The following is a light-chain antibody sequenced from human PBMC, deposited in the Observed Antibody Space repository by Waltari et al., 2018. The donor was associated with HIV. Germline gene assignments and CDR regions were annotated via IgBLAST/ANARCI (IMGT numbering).Light chain of an antibody. CDR1: ALSKHY. Sequence: SYELTQAPSVSVSPGQTAKITCSGDALSKHYVYWYQQKPGQAPLMMIFKDSEVPSEIPARFSASSSGSTSILTISGVQAEDEADYYCQSGHNSDSIFGGGTKLTVL. V-gene: IGLV3-25*03. J-gene: IGLJ2*01. CDR2: KDS. CDR3: QSGHNSDSI.